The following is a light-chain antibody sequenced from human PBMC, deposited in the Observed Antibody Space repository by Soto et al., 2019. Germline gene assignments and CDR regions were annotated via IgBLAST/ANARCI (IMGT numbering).Light chain of an antibody. Sequence: EIGLTQSPCTLSSSPGDRATLSWGASQSVSNNYLAWYQQKPGQAPRLVIYGASNRATGIPVRFSGSGSGTEFTLTISSLQSEEFAVYYGQQYNNWPLTFGQGTRLEIK. CDR3: QQYNNWPLT. V-gene: IGKV3D-15*01. CDR1: QSVSNN. J-gene: IGKJ5*01. CDR2: GAS.